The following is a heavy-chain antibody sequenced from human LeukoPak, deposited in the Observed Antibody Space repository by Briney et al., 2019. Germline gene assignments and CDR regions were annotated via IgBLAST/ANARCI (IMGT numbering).Heavy chain of an antibody. CDR2: ISYIGSS. D-gene: IGHD2/OR15-2a*01. CDR3: ARDNFPFDY. Sequence: PSETLSLTCTVSGGSISSYYWSWIRQPPGKGLEWIGYISYIGSSNYNPSLKSRVTVSIDTSKNQFSLKLSSVTAADTAVYYCARDNFPFDYWGQGTLVTVSS. J-gene: IGHJ4*02. V-gene: IGHV4-59*01. CDR1: GGSISSYY.